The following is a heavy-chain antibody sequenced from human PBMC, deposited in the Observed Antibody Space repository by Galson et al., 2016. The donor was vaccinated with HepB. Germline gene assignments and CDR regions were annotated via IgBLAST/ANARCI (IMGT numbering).Heavy chain of an antibody. D-gene: IGHD1-14*01. CDR3: ATDLSQITRAGKYYYGLDV. Sequence: SVKVSCKVSGYTLPELAIHWVRQAPGKGLEWMGGFNPEDGERISAQRFQGRLTMTEDSSTDTAFMDLSDLGSDDTAVYFCATDLSQITRAGKYYYGLDVWGKGTAVTVSP. J-gene: IGHJ6*04. V-gene: IGHV1-24*01. CDR2: FNPEDGER. CDR1: GYTLPELA.